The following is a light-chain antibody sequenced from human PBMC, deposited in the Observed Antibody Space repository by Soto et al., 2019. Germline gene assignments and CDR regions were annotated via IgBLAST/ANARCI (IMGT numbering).Light chain of an antibody. CDR1: YSDVGGSNY. V-gene: IGLV2-8*01. Sequence: QLVLTQPPSASGSPGQSVTISCTGTYSDVGGSNYVSWYQQHPGKAPKLVIYEVIQRPSGVPDRFSGSRSGNTASLTVSRLQAEDEADYYCSSNVVGTNLKIFGGGTKVTVL. J-gene: IGLJ2*01. CDR3: SSNVVGTNLKI. CDR2: EVI.